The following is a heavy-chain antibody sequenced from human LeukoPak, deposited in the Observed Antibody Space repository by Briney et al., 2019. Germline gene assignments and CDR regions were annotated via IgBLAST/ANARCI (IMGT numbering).Heavy chain of an antibody. CDR2: ISSSSSYI. Sequence: GGSLRLSCAASGFTFSSYSMNWVRQAPGKGLEWVSSISSSSSYIYYADSVKGRFTISRDNAKNSLYLQMNSLRAEDTAVYYCAKEIKTGWSEPDYWGQGTLVSVSS. D-gene: IGHD6-19*01. CDR1: GFTFSSYS. V-gene: IGHV3-21*01. CDR3: AKEIKTGWSEPDY. J-gene: IGHJ4*02.